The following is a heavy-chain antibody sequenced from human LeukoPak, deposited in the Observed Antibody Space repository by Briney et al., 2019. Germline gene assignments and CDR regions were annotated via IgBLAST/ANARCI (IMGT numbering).Heavy chain of an antibody. CDR2: IYYSGST. J-gene: IGHJ5*02. D-gene: IGHD3-10*01. Sequence: SETLSLTCTVSGGSISIGGYYWSWIRQHPGKGLEWLGYIYYSGSTYYNPSLKSRVTISVDTSKNQFSLKLSSVTAAETAVYYCAREVRAQGWFDPWGQGTLVTVSS. CDR1: GGSISIGGYY. CDR3: AREVRAQGWFDP. V-gene: IGHV4-31*03.